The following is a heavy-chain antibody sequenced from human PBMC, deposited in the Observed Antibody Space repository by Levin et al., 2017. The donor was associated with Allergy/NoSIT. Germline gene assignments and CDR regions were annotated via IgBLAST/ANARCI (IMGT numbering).Heavy chain of an antibody. CDR1: GFRFSSFG. CDR2: IWYDGNRK. Sequence: PGGSLRLSCAASGFRFSSFGMHWVRQAPGKGLEWVAVIWYDGNRKYYADSVKGRFTISRDNSKNTLYLQMNSLRADDTAVYYCARLAISDLGYCSRSSCYPDYWGRGTLVTVSS. V-gene: IGHV3-33*01. D-gene: IGHD2-15*01. J-gene: IGHJ4*02. CDR3: ARLAISDLGYCSRSSCYPDY.